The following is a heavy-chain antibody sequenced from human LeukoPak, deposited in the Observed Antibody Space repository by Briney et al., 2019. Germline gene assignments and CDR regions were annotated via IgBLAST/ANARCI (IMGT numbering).Heavy chain of an antibody. CDR2: INPISGAT. CDR3: ARLPYRDGVAQDY. V-gene: IGHV1-46*01. CDR1: GYTFTRYY. Sequence: GASVKVSCKTSGYTFTRYYMQWVRQAPGHGLEWMGIINPISGATYYAQKFQGRVTMTRDTSTSTVYMELSSLRSEDTAMYYCARLPYRDGVAQDYWGQGTLVTVSS. J-gene: IGHJ4*02. D-gene: IGHD3-16*02.